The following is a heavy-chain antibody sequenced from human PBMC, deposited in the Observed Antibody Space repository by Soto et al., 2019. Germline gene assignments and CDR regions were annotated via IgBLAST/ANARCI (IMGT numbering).Heavy chain of an antibody. CDR3: ARLGWGGDS. D-gene: IGHD7-27*01. V-gene: IGHV4-61*01. CDR1: GGSVRTGSYH. J-gene: IGHJ4*02. Sequence: QVQLQESGPGRVKPSETLSLTYSVSGGSVRTGSYHWSWIRQPPGKGLEWIGFIPNNGSPDYNPSLKSRVVVSIDRSKNQFSLKVNSVTAADTAVYFCARLGWGGDSWGQGTLVTVSS. CDR2: IPNNGSP.